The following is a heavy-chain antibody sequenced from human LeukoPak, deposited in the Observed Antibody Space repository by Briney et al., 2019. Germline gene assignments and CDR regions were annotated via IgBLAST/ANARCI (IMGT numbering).Heavy chain of an antibody. J-gene: IGHJ5*02. CDR1: GGSISSGSYY. Sequence: PSETLSLTCTVSGGSISSGSYYWSWIRQSPGKGLEWIGYIFPSGSTKYNPSLKSRVTISLDMSSNQFSLHLVSVTDADTAIYYCATETLSRTWEWFDPLGQGILVTVSS. CDR2: IFPSGST. V-gene: IGHV4-61*01. D-gene: IGHD6-13*01. CDR3: ATETLSRTWEWFDP.